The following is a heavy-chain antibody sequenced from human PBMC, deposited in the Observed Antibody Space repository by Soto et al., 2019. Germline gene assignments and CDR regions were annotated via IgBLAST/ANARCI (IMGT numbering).Heavy chain of an antibody. CDR1: GFTFSSYA. D-gene: IGHD6-13*01. V-gene: IGHV3-30-3*01. J-gene: IGHJ4*02. CDR2: ISYDGSNK. CDR3: ARDEEEAAAVIGFDY. Sequence: PGGSLRLSCAASGFTFSSYAMHWVRQAPGKGLEWVAVISYDGSNKYYADSVKGRFTISRDNSKNTLYLQMNSLRAEDTAVYYCARDEEEAAAVIGFDYWGQGTLVTVSS.